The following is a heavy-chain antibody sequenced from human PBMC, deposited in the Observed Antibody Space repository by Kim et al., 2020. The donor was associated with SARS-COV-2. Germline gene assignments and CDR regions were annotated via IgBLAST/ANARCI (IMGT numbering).Heavy chain of an antibody. J-gene: IGHJ3*02. Sequence: GGSLRLSCAASGFTFSDYYMSWIRQAPGKGLEWVSYISSSGSTIYYADSVKGRFTISRDNAKNSLYLQMNSLRAEDTAVYYCARGFPVVTPTDAFDIWGQGTMVTVSS. V-gene: IGHV3-11*01. CDR3: ARGFPVVTPTDAFDI. CDR1: GFTFSDYY. D-gene: IGHD2-15*01. CDR2: ISSSGSTI.